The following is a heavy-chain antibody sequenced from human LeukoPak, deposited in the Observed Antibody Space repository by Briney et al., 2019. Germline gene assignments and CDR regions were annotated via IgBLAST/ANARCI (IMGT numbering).Heavy chain of an antibody. J-gene: IGHJ3*02. Sequence: GGSLRLSCAASGFTFSDYYMSWIRQAPGKGLEWVSYISSSGSTIYYADSVKGRFTISRDNAKNSLYLQMNSLRAEDTAVYYCARDSSGSGWYDDAFDIWGQGTMVTVSS. CDR3: ARDSSGSGWYDDAFDI. V-gene: IGHV3-11*01. D-gene: IGHD6-19*01. CDR1: GFTFSDYY. CDR2: ISSSGSTI.